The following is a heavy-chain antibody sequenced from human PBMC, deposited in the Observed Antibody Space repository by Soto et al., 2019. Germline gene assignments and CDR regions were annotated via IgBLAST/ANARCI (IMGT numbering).Heavy chain of an antibody. Sequence: PSETLSLTCAVYGGSFSCYYWSWIRQPPGKGLEWIGEINHSGSTNYNPSLKSRVTISVDTSKNQFSLKLSSVTAADTAVYYCATYRAIYRGHYYYGMDVWGQGTTVTVSS. J-gene: IGHJ6*02. D-gene: IGHD4-4*01. CDR3: ATYRAIYRGHYYYGMDV. CDR2: INHSGST. V-gene: IGHV4-34*01. CDR1: GGSFSCYY.